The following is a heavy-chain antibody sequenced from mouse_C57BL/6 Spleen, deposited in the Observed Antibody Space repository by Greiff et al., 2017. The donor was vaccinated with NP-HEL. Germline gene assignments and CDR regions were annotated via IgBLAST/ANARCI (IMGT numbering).Heavy chain of an antibody. J-gene: IGHJ1*03. Sequence: ESGPGLVKPSQSLSLTCSVTGYSITSGYYWNWIRQFPGNKLEWMGYISYDGSNNYNPSLKNRISITRDTSKNQFFLKLNSVTTEDTATYYCAREEGITTVDWYFDVWGTGTTVTVSS. D-gene: IGHD1-1*01. V-gene: IGHV3-6*01. CDR2: ISYDGSN. CDR3: AREEGITTVDWYFDV. CDR1: GYSITSGYY.